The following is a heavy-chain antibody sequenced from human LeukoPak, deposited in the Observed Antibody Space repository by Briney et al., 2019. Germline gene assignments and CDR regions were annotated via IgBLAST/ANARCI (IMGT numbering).Heavy chain of an antibody. D-gene: IGHD1-26*01. V-gene: IGHV3-30*18. CDR3: AKDFAIVVGATPNFDY. CDR1: GFTFSSYG. Sequence: GGSLRLSCAASGFTFSSYGMHWVRQAPGKGLEWVAVISYDGSNKYYADSVKGRFTISRDNSKNTLYLQMNSLRAEDTAVYYCAKDFAIVVGATPNFDYWGQGTLVTVSS. J-gene: IGHJ4*02. CDR2: ISYDGSNK.